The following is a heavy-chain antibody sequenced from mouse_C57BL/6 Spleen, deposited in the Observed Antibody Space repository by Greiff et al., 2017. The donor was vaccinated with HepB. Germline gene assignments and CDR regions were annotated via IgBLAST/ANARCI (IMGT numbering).Heavy chain of an antibody. CDR3: ARKRGSSGPYFDY. Sequence: VQLQQPGAELVKPGASVKMSCKASGYTFTSYWITWVKQRPGQGLEWIGDIYPGSGSTNYNEKFKSKATLTVDTSSSTAYMQLSSLTSEDSAVYYCARKRGSSGPYFDYWGQGTTHTVSS. D-gene: IGHD3-2*02. V-gene: IGHV1-55*01. CDR2: IYPGSGST. J-gene: IGHJ2*01. CDR1: GYTFTSYW.